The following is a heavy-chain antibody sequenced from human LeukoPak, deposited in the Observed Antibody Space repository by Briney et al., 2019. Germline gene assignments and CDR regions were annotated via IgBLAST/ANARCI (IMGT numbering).Heavy chain of an antibody. CDR3: ARSVMMYASTYYFHY. CDR2: IKQDGSEK. V-gene: IGHV3-7*01. J-gene: IGHJ4*02. Sequence: GGSLRLSCAASGFTFSSYWMSWVRQAPGKGLEWVANIKQDGSEKYYADSVKGRFTISRDNSKNTVFLQINSLRADDTSVYYCARSVMMYASTYYFHYWGQGTLVTVSS. CDR1: GFTFSSYW. D-gene: IGHD2-8*01.